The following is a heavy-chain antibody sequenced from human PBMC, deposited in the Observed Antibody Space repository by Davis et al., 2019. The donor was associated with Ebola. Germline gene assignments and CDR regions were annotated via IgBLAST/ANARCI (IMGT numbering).Heavy chain of an antibody. V-gene: IGHV1-46*01. CDR2: INPSGGST. D-gene: IGHD3-10*01. CDR1: GYTFTSYY. CDR3: ARAGYYYGSGSYVSAFDI. J-gene: IGHJ3*02. Sequence: ASVKVSCKASGYTFTSYYMHWVRQAPGQGLEWMGIINPSGGSTSYAQKFQGRVTMTRDTSTSTVYMELSSLRSEDTAVYYCARAGYYYGSGSYVSAFDIWGQGTMVTVSS.